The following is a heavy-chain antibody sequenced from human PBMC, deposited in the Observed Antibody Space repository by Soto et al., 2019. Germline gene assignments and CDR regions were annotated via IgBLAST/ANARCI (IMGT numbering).Heavy chain of an antibody. CDR1: GGAVSNHY. J-gene: IGHJ4*02. Sequence: SETLSLTWTVSGGAVSNHYWSWIQQPAGKGLEWLGRLYNDERTNYNPSLKSRVTMSMDTSKNQFSLKLTSVTAADSAVYFCAREPLAHSYFDFWGQGTLVTVSS. V-gene: IGHV4-4*07. CDR2: LYNDERT. CDR3: AREPLAHSYFDF.